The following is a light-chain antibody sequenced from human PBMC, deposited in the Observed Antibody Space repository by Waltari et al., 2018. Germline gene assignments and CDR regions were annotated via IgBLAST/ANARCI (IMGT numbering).Light chain of an antibody. CDR1: QSVLYSSNNKNY. J-gene: IGKJ2*01. CDR2: WAS. Sequence: DIVMTQSPDSLAVSLGERATINCKSSQSVLYSSNNKNYLAWYQQKPGQPPKLLIYWASTRESGVPDRFSGSGSGTDFTLTISSLQAEDVAEYYCQQYYSTPPTFGQGTKLEIK. V-gene: IGKV4-1*01. CDR3: QQYYSTPPT.